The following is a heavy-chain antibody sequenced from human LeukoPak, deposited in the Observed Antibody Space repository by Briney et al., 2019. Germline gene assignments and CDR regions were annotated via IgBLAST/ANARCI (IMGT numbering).Heavy chain of an antibody. V-gene: IGHV3-30*04. CDR3: ASVRSYYGSSGYPTPFDY. CDR1: GLTFSSYA. CDR2: ISYDGSNK. J-gene: IGHJ4*02. Sequence: GGSLTLSFSASGLTFSSYAIHCVRQPPSNGLEWVAVISYDGSNKYYADSVKGRFTISRDNSKNTLYLQMTSLRAEDTAVYYCASVRSYYGSSGYPTPFDYWGQGTLVTVSS. D-gene: IGHD3-22*01.